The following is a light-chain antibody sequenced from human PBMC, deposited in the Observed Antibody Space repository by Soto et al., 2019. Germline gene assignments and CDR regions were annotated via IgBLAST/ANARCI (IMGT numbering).Light chain of an antibody. J-gene: IGKJ5*01. V-gene: IGKV3-15*01. CDR1: QSVSSN. Sequence: IFMTQSPATLSVSPGERATLSCRARQSVSSNLAWYQQKPGQAPRLLIYGASTRDSGIPARFSGSGSETDFTLTISSLQSEDFAVYYCQKYNNWPISFGQGTRLEIK. CDR3: QKYNNWPIS. CDR2: GAS.